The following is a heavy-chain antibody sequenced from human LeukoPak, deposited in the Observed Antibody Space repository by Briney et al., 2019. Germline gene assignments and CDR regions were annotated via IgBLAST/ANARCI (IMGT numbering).Heavy chain of an antibody. CDR1: GYTFTGYY. CDR2: INPNSGGT. J-gene: IGHJ4*02. CDR3: ARERYSYGSVDY. D-gene: IGHD5-18*01. Sequence: ASVKVSCKASGYTFTGYYMHWVRQAPGQGLEWMGWINPNSGGTNYAQKFQGRVTMTRDTSISAAYMELSRLRSDDTAVYYCARERYSYGSVDYWGQGTLVTVSS. V-gene: IGHV1-2*02.